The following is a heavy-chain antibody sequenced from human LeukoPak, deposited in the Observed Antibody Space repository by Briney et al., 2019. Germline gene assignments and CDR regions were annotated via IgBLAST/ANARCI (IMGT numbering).Heavy chain of an antibody. CDR3: ARGGITMVRGVIAFDY. CDR2: IYTSGST. Sequence: SETLSLTCTVSGGSISSYYWSWIRQPAGKGLEWIGRIYTSGSTNYNPSLKSRVTMSVDTSKNQFSLKLSSVTAADTAVYYCARGGITMVRGVIAFDYWGQGTLVTVSS. J-gene: IGHJ4*02. V-gene: IGHV4-4*07. CDR1: GGSISSYY. D-gene: IGHD3-10*01.